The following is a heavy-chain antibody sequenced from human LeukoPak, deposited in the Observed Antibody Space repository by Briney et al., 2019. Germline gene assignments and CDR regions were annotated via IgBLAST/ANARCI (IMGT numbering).Heavy chain of an antibody. CDR3: ARGGSGWT. Sequence: AGGSLRLSCAASGFTLAYYGMSWVRQAPGRGLEWVSGINWNGGSTGYADSVKGRFTISRDNAKNSLYLQMNSLRAEDTAVYYCARGGSGWTWGQGTLVTVSS. V-gene: IGHV3-20*04. CDR1: GFTLAYYG. D-gene: IGHD6-19*01. J-gene: IGHJ5*02. CDR2: INWNGGST.